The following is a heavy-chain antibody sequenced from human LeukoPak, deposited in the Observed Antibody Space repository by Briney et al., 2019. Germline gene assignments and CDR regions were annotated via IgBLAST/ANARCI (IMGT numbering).Heavy chain of an antibody. CDR1: GFTFNAYH. J-gene: IGHJ5*02. D-gene: IGHD2-2*01. Sequence: GGSLRLSCIASGFTFNAYHMSWIRQAPGKGLEWVSYITSTGSNIYYADSVKGRFTISRDNAKNSLYLQMNSLRADDTAVYYCAKDRGVPAAFYWFDPWGQGTLVTVSS. CDR3: AKDRGVPAAFYWFDP. V-gene: IGHV3-11*01. CDR2: ITSTGSNI.